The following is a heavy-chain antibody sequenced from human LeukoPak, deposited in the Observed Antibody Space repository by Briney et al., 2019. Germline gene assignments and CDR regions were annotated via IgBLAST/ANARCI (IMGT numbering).Heavy chain of an antibody. Sequence: PSETLSLTCTVSGGSISSSSYYWGWIRQPPGKGLEWIGSIYHSGSTYYNPSLKSRVTISVDTSKNQFSLKLSSVTAADTAVYYCARHSRIAVAEDYWGQGTLVTVSS. V-gene: IGHV4-39*01. CDR2: IYHSGST. J-gene: IGHJ4*02. CDR3: ARHSRIAVAEDY. CDR1: GGSISSSSYY. D-gene: IGHD6-19*01.